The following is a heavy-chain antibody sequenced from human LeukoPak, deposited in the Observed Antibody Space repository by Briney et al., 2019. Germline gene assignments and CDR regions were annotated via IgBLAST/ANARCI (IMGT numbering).Heavy chain of an antibody. D-gene: IGHD7-27*01. CDR2: INPNSGGT. Sequence: ASVKVSCKASGYTFTGYYMHWVRQAPGQGLEWMGWINPNSGGTNYAQKFQGRVTTTRDTSISTAYMELSRLRSDDTAVYYCARDLFNWDSHNWFDPWGQGTLVTVSS. J-gene: IGHJ5*02. V-gene: IGHV1-2*02. CDR3: ARDLFNWDSHNWFDP. CDR1: GYTFTGYY.